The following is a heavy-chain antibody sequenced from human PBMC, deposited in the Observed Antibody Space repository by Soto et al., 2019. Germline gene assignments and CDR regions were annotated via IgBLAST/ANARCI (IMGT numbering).Heavy chain of an antibody. CDR1: GGSCSGYY. CDR2: INHSGST. D-gene: IGHD4-4*01. J-gene: IGHJ4*02. CDR3: ARGRGITTVTHFDY. Sequence: QVQLQQWGAGLLKPSETLSLTCAVSGGSCSGYYWSWIRQPPGKGLEWIGEINHSGSTNYNPSLNSRVTISVDTPKNQFSLTLSSVTDEDTAVYYGARGRGITTVTHFDYWGQGTLVTVSS. V-gene: IGHV4-34*01.